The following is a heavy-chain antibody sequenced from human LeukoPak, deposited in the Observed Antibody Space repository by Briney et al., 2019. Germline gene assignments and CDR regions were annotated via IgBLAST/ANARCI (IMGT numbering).Heavy chain of an antibody. CDR2: ISSSGSII. J-gene: IGHJ6*02. CDR3: ARSSYCSSTSCYISRGYYYYYGMDV. D-gene: IGHD2-2*02. Sequence: GGSLRLSCAASGFTFSSYEMNWVRQAPGKGLEWVSYISSSGSIIYYADSVKGRFTISRDNAKNSLYLQMNSLRAEDTAVYYCARSSYCSSTSCYISRGYYYYYGMDVWGQGTTVTVSS. CDR1: GFTFSSYE. V-gene: IGHV3-48*03.